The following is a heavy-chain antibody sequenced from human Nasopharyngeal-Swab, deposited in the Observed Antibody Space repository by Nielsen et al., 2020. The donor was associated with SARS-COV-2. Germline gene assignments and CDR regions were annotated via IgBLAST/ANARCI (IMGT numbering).Heavy chain of an antibody. J-gene: IGHJ5*02. V-gene: IGHV1-46*01. CDR2: IGASAGTT. Sequence: WVRQAPGQGLEWMGVIGASAGTTTYAQNFQGRVTMTRDTSTSTVYMELSSLPSEDTTVYYCARSAPYCSGGSCHPPYNWFDPWGQGTLVTVSS. D-gene: IGHD2-15*01. CDR3: ARSAPYCSGGSCHPPYNWFDP.